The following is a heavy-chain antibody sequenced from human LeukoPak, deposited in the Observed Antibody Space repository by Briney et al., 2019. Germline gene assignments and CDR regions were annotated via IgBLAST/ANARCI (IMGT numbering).Heavy chain of an antibody. J-gene: IGHJ4*02. CDR3: TRGVTIVPDY. D-gene: IGHD2-8*01. Sequence: GGSLRLSCAASGFILNNYAMTWVRQAPGKGLEWVANIKQDGSEKYYVDSVKGRFTISRDNAESSLYLQMNSLRVEDTAVYYCTRGVTIVPDYWGQGTLVTVSS. V-gene: IGHV3-7*01. CDR2: IKQDGSEK. CDR1: GFILNNYA.